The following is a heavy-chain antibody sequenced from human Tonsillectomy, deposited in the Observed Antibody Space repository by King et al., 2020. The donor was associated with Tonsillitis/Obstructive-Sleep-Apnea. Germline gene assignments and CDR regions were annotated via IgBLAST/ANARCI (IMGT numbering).Heavy chain of an antibody. V-gene: IGHV3-30*01. CDR1: GFTFSSCA. J-gene: IGHJ3*02. D-gene: IGHD3-3*01. CDR2: ISYDGSNK. Sequence: VQLVESGGGVVQPGRSLRLSCAASGFTFSSCAMHWVRQAPGKGLEWVAVISYDGSNKYYADSVKGRFTISRDNSKNTLYLQMNSLRAEDTAVYYCARSRRFLEWSDAFDIWGQGTMVTVSS. CDR3: ARSRRFLEWSDAFDI.